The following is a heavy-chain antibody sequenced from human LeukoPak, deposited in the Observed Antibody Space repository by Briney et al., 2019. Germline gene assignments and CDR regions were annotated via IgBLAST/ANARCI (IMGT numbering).Heavy chain of an antibody. V-gene: IGHV4-38-2*01. CDR1: GYSIISGYY. CDR3: ARTQSSSSRLDY. D-gene: IGHD6-13*01. J-gene: IGHJ4*02. CDR2: IYHSGST. Sequence: PSETLSLTCAVSGYSIISGYYWGWIRQPPGKRLEWIGSIYHSGSTFYNPSLKSRVTISVDTSKNQFSLKLTSVTAADTAVYYCARTQSSSSRLDYWGQGTLVTVSS.